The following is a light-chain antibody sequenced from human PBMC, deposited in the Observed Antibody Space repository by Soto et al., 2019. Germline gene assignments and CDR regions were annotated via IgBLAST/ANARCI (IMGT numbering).Light chain of an antibody. J-gene: IGKJ5*01. Sequence: EMVLTQSPGTLSLSPGDRATLSCRASQSVSNDYVAWVQQKPGQTPRLLIYSVSSRATGIPDRFSGGGSGTDFTLTISRLEPEDFEIYYCQQYNNWPITFGQGTRL. V-gene: IGKV3-20*01. CDR3: QQYNNWPIT. CDR2: SVS. CDR1: QSVSNDY.